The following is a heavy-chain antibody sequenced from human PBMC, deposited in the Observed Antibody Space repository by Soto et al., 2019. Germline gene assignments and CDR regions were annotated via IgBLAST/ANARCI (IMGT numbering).Heavy chain of an antibody. D-gene: IGHD1-7*01. J-gene: IGHJ4*02. CDR3: ASRDPGTSVDY. CDR2: IYRTGST. Sequence: SETLSLTCAVSGGSFTSNNWWTWVRQPPGQGLEWIGEIYRTGSTNYNPSLKSRVTVSLDKSENQFSLKVTSLAAADTAVYYCASRDPGTSVDYWGQGTLVTVSS. V-gene: IGHV4-4*02. CDR1: GGSFTSNNW.